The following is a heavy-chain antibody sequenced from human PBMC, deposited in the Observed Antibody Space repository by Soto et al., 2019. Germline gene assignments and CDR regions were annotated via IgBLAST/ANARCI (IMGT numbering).Heavy chain of an antibody. CDR1: GFTFSNYN. CDR3: ARKGYGDYGGMDV. D-gene: IGHD4-17*01. V-gene: IGHV3-21*01. Sequence: PGGSLRLSCAASGFTFSNYNMNWVRQAPGKGLEWVSSISSTTSYTYYADSVKGRFTTSRDNAKNSLYLQMNSLRAEDTAVYYCARKGYGDYGGMDVWGQGTTVTVS. J-gene: IGHJ6*02. CDR2: ISSTTSYT.